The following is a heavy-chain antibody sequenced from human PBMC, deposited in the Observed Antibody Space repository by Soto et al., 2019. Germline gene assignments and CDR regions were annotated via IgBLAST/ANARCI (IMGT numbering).Heavy chain of an antibody. D-gene: IGHD2-2*01. J-gene: IGHJ3*02. V-gene: IGHV3-23*01. CDR3: AKVRPLRDCTRTSRLVALDI. Sequence: EVQLLESGGGLVQPGGSLRLSCAASGFTFSSYAMSWVRQAPGKGLEWDSAITASGDTTYYADSVKGRFTISRDNSKSTMYLQMNSLRAEDTAVYYCAKVRPLRDCTRTSRLVALDIWGQGTMVTVSS. CDR1: GFTFSSYA. CDR2: ITASGDTT.